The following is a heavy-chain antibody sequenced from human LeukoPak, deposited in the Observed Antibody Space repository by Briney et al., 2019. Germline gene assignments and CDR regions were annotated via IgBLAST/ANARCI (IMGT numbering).Heavy chain of an antibody. CDR3: AKEVKLVPSNYFDY. V-gene: IGHV1-69*06. J-gene: IGHJ4*02. CDR2: IIPIFGTA. Sequence: SVKVSCKASGGTFSSYAISWVRQAPGQGLEWMGGIIPIFGTANYAQKFQGRVTITADKSTSTAYMELSSLRSEDTAVYYCAKEVKLVPSNYFDYWGQGTLVTVSS. CDR1: GGTFSSYA. D-gene: IGHD1-7*01.